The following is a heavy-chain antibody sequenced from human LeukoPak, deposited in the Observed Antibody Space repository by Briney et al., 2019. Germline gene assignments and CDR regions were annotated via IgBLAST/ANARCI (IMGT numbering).Heavy chain of an antibody. V-gene: IGHV3-48*01. CDR2: ISSGSSTI. CDR3: ASPRGES. D-gene: IGHD3-16*01. Sequence: PGGSLRLSCAASGFTFSTYSMNWVRQAPGKGLEWVSYISSGSSTIYYADSVKGRFTISRDNAKNSLYLQMNSLRAEDTAVYYCASPRGESWGQGTLVTVSS. CDR1: GFTFSTYS. J-gene: IGHJ4*02.